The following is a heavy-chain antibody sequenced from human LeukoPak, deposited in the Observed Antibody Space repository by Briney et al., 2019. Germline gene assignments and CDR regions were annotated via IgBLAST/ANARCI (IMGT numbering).Heavy chain of an antibody. CDR3: AREPQPRGNYCSGGSCYSGYFQH. V-gene: IGHV4-34*01. Sequence: SETLSLTCAVYGGSFSGYYWSWIRQPPGKGLEWIGEINHSGSTNYNPSLKSRVTISVDTSKNQFSLKLSSVTAADTAVYYCAREPQPRGNYCSGGSCYSGYFQHWGQGTLVTVSS. CDR1: GGSFSGYY. J-gene: IGHJ1*01. CDR2: INHSGST. D-gene: IGHD2-15*01.